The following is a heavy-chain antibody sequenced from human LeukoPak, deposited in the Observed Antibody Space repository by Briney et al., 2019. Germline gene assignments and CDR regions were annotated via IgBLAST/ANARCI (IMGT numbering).Heavy chain of an antibody. V-gene: IGHV1-69*13. CDR1: GGTFSSYA. D-gene: IGHD3-22*01. Sequence: SVKVSCKASGGTFSSYAISWVRQAPGQGLEWMGGIIPIFGTANYAQKFQGRVTITADESTSTAYMELSSLRSEDTAVYYCAEGLYYYDSSGYRYWGQGTLVTVSS. CDR3: AEGLYYYDSSGYRY. J-gene: IGHJ4*02. CDR2: IIPIFGTA.